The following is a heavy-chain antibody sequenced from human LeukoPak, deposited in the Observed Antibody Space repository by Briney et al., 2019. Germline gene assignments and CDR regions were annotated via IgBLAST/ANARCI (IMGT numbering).Heavy chain of an antibody. J-gene: IGHJ4*02. Sequence: SQTLSLTCAISGDSVSSSSAAWSWIRQSPSRGLEWLGRTYYRSKWYNDYAVSLKSRISFSADTSKNQFSLQLNSLTPEDTAVYFCARARTGDHFFDSWGQGTLVTVSS. CDR2: TYYRSKWYN. D-gene: IGHD7-27*01. CDR1: GDSVSSSSAA. V-gene: IGHV6-1*01. CDR3: ARARTGDHFFDS.